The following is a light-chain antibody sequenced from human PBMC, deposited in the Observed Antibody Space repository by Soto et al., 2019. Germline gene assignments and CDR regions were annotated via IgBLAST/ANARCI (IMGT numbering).Light chain of an antibody. CDR1: SSDVGGYNY. CDR2: EVS. CDR3: SSYAGSNNLEV. Sequence: QSALTQPPSASGSPGQSVTISCTGTSSDVGGYNYVSWYQQHPGKAPKLMIYEVSKRPSGVPDRFSGSKSGNTASLTVSGLQAEDEADYYCSSYAGSNNLEVFGGGTNSPS. V-gene: IGLV2-8*01. J-gene: IGLJ2*01.